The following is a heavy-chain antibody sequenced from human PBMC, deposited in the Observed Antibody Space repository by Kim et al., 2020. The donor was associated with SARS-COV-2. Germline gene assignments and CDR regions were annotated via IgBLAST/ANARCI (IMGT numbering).Heavy chain of an antibody. V-gene: IGHV3-23*03. J-gene: IGHJ4*02. CDR2: IYSGGSST. Sequence: GGSLRLSCAASGFTFSSYAMSWVRQAPGKGLEWVSVIYSGGSSTYYADSVKGRFTISRDNSKNTLYLQMNSLRAEDTAVYYCAKRSDFDWLFRGGSYFDYWGQGTLVTVSS. CDR3: AKRSDFDWLFRGGSYFDY. D-gene: IGHD3-9*01. CDR1: GFTFSSYA.